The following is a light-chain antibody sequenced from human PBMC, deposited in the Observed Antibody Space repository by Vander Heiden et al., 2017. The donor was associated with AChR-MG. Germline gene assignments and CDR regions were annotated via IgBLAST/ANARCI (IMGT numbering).Light chain of an antibody. CDR2: GNS. V-gene: IGLV1-40*01. CDR3: QSYDISLSGSHYV. CDR1: SSNTGAGHD. J-gene: IGLJ1*01. Sequence: QSVLTQPPSVSGDPGQRVTISCTGSSSNTGAGHDVHWYQQRPGTAPKLLIYGNSNRPAGVPDRFAGSKSGTSASLAITGLQAEDEADYYCQSYDISLSGSHYVFGTGTKVTVL.